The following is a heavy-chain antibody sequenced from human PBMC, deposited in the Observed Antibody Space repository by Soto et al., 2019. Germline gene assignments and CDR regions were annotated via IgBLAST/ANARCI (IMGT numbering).Heavy chain of an antibody. J-gene: IGHJ3*02. V-gene: IGHV4-59*01. CDR1: GASISNYY. CDR3: ARYGDFVAAFDI. Sequence: QVQLQESGPGLVKPSETLSLTCTVSGASISNYYWSWIRQPPGKGLEWIGYIFHSGTTNYNASLKSRVTISVDTSKNQFSLKVSSVTAADTAVYYCARYGDFVAAFDIWGQGTMVTVSS. CDR2: IFHSGTT. D-gene: IGHD4-17*01.